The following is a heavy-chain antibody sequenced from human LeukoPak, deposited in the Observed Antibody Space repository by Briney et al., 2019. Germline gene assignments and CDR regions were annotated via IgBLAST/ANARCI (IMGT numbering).Heavy chain of an antibody. Sequence: ASVKVSCKASGYTFSSYGISWVRQAPGQGLEWMGWISAYNGNTNYGQKFQGRVPMTTDTSTSTAYMELRSLRSDDTAVYYCARGPAGYSSSRYDYWGQGSLVTVSS. CDR3: ARGPAGYSSSRYDY. D-gene: IGHD6-13*01. J-gene: IGHJ4*02. CDR2: ISAYNGNT. V-gene: IGHV1-18*01. CDR1: GYTFSSYG.